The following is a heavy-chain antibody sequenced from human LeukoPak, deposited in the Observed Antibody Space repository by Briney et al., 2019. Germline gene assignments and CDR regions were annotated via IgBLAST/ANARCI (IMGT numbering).Heavy chain of an antibody. V-gene: IGHV4-39*07. D-gene: IGHD3-10*01. CDR2: IYYSGST. J-gene: IGHJ4*02. CDR3: ARGGVTMVRGNMDY. CDR1: GGSISSSSYY. Sequence: SETLSLTCTVSGGSISSSSYYWGWIRQPPGKGLEWIGSIYYSGSTYYNPSLKSRVTISVDTSKNQFSLKLSSVTAADTAVYYCARGGVTMVRGNMDYWGQGTLVTVSS.